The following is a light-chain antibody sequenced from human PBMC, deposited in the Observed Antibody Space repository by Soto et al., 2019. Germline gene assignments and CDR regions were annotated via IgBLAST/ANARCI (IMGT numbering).Light chain of an antibody. CDR1: TSNIGASYD. V-gene: IGLV1-40*01. CDR3: SSYTTSYFYV. CDR2: RDT. J-gene: IGLJ1*01. Sequence: QSVLTQPPSVSGAPGQRVTISCTGSTSNIGASYDVHWYQQFPGAAPKLLIYRDTHRPSGIPNRFSGSKSGTSASLAIFGLQAEDEADYYCSSYTTSYFYVFGPGTKVTVL.